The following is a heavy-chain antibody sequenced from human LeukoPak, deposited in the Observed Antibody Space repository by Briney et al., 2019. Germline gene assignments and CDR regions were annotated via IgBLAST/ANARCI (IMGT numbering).Heavy chain of an antibody. CDR3: ARVSVDSSGYYYGRITYYYYCMDV. Sequence: SETLSLTCTVSGGSISSYYWSWIRQPPGKGLEWIGYIYYSGSTNYNPSLKSRVTISVDTSKNQFSLKLSSVTAADTDVYYCARVSVDSSGYYYGRITYYYYCMDVWGKGTTVTISS. J-gene: IGHJ6*03. CDR2: IYYSGST. CDR1: GGSISSYY. D-gene: IGHD3-22*01. V-gene: IGHV4-59*01.